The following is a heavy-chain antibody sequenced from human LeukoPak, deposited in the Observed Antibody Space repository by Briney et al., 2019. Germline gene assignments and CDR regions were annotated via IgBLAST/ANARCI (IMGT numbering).Heavy chain of an antibody. V-gene: IGHV3-30*18. D-gene: IGHD6-13*01. CDR3: AKGFVAAAGTVAFDI. CDR1: GFTFNSYA. Sequence: GRSLRLSCAASGFTFNSYAMYWVRQAPGKGLEWVAVISYDGSNKYYADSVKGRFTISRDNSKNTLYLQMNSLRAEDTAVYYCAKGFVAAAGTVAFDIWGQGTMVTVSS. J-gene: IGHJ3*02. CDR2: ISYDGSNK.